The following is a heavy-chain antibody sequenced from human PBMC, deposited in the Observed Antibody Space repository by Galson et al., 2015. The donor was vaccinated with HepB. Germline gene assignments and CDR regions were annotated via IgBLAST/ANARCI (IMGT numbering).Heavy chain of an antibody. Sequence: SLRLSCAASGFTFSSYAMSWVRQAPGKGLEWVSAISGSGGSTYYADSVKGRFTISRDNSKNTLYLQMNSLRAEDTAVYYCAKSGDILTGYYTKFDYWGQGTLVTVSS. CDR1: GFTFSSYA. J-gene: IGHJ4*02. CDR2: ISGSGGST. V-gene: IGHV3-23*01. D-gene: IGHD3-9*01. CDR3: AKSGDILTGYYTKFDY.